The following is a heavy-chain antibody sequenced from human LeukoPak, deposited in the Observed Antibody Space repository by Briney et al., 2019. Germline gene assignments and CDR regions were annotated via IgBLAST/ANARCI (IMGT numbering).Heavy chain of an antibody. D-gene: IGHD4-17*01. CDR3: AKHPRSDYGDYVPHYNFDY. Sequence: PSQTLSLTCPVSGDSIGSGTFCWNWVRQPAGTGLEWIGRICASGSTDYNPSLKSRVTISVDTSKNQFSLKLSSVTAADTAVYYCAKHPRSDYGDYVPHYNFDYWGQGTLVTVSS. CDR2: ICASGST. CDR1: GDSIGSGTFC. J-gene: IGHJ4*02. V-gene: IGHV4-61*02.